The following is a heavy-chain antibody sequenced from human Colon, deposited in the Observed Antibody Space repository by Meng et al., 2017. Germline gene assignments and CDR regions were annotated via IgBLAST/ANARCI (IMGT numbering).Heavy chain of an antibody. Sequence: QVAPEGSVPGLVKPSGTRAPTCTVSGCSISSNFLWMWGRSPPGKGLECIEKIYHIGGTNYNPSLKGRLTMSVGTSKKQISLTLTSVTAADTAVYYCATGLRHGDWFDPWGPGTLVTVSS. CDR1: GCSISSNFL. V-gene: IGHV4-4*02. J-gene: IGHJ5*02. CDR2: IYHIGGT. D-gene: IGHD4-17*01. CDR3: ATGLRHGDWFDP.